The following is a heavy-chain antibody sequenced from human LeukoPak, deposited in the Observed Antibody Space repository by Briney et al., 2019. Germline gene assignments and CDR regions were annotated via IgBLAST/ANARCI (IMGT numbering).Heavy chain of an antibody. V-gene: IGHV3-64*01. CDR2: INSNGGHT. CDR3: ARAPPGYYDY. D-gene: IGHD3-9*01. CDR1: GFVFSLYD. J-gene: IGHJ4*02. Sequence: PGGSLRLSCAVSGFVFSLYDMHWVRQAPGKGLEYVSAINSNGGHTYYANSVKGRFTISRDNSKNTLYLQMGGLRADDMAVYYCARAPPGYYDYWGQGILVTVSP.